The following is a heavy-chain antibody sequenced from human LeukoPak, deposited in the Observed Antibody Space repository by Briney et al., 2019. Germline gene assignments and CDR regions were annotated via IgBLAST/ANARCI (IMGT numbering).Heavy chain of an antibody. CDR3: ARLNAVDLWVGDPRGE. Sequence: SVKVSCKASGGTFSSYAISWVRQAPGQGLEWMGRIIPILGIANYAQKFQGRVTITADKSTSTAYMELSSLRSEDTAAYYCARLNAVDLWVGDPRGEWGQGTLVTVSS. CDR2: IIPILGIA. D-gene: IGHD3-10*01. CDR1: GGTFSSYA. V-gene: IGHV1-69*04. J-gene: IGHJ4*02.